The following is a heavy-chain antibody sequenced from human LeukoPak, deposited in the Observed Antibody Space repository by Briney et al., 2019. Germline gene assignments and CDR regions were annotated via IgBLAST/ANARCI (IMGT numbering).Heavy chain of an antibody. CDR2: IYYSGST. J-gene: IGHJ4*02. D-gene: IGHD3-22*01. V-gene: IGHV4-39*07. Sequence: SETLSLTCTVSGGSISSSSYYWGWIRQPPGKGLEWIGSIYYSGSTYYNPSLKSRVTISVDTSKNQFSLKLSSVTAADTAVYYCARDAELGYYDSSGTPTLDYWGQGTLVTVSS. CDR1: GGSISSSSYY. CDR3: ARDAELGYYDSSGTPTLDY.